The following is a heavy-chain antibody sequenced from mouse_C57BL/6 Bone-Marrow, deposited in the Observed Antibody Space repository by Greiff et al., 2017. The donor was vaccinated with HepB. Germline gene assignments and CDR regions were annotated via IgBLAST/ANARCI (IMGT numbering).Heavy chain of an antibody. CDR3: ARQGIYYYGSSDVWYFDV. V-gene: IGHV1-64*01. J-gene: IGHJ1*03. CDR1: GYTFTSYW. Sequence: QVQLQQPGAELVKPGASVKLSCKASGYTFTSYWMHWVKQRPGQGLEWIGMIHPNSGSTNYNEKFKSKATLTVDKSSSTAYMQLSSLTSEDSAVYYCARQGIYYYGSSDVWYFDVWGTGTTVTVSS. CDR2: IHPNSGST. D-gene: IGHD1-1*01.